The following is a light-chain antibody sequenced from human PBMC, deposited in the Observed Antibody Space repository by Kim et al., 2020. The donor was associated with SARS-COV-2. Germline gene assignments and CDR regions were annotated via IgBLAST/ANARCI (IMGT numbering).Light chain of an antibody. CDR3: QLRSNWPPWT. V-gene: IGKV3-11*01. CDR2: NAS. Sequence: EIVLTQSPATLSSSPGERVTLSCRASQNVRTYLAWYQQKAGQAPRLLIYNASNRATGIPARFSGSGSGTDFTPTISSLEPEDFAVYYCQLRSNWPPWTFGQGTKVDIK. CDR1: QNVRTY. J-gene: IGKJ1*01.